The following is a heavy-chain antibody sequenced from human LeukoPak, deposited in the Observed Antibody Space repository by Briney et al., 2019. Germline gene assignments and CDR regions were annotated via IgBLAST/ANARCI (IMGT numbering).Heavy chain of an antibody. D-gene: IGHD1/OR15-1a*01. CDR2: ISSSGSTI. J-gene: IGHJ4*02. V-gene: IGHV3-48*03. CDR3: ASNGAYGNNYFDY. CDR1: GFTFSSYE. Sequence: GGSLRLSCAASGFTFSSYEMNWVRQAPGKGLEWVSYISSSGSTIYYADSVKGRFTISRDNAKNSLCLQMNSLRAEDTAVYYCASNGAYGNNYFDYWGQGTLVPVSS.